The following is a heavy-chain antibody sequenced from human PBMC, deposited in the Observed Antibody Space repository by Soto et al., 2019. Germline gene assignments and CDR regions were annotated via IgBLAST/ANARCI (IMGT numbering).Heavy chain of an antibody. J-gene: IGHJ4*02. CDR2: IYYSGST. CDR3: ARFPTVTYGEDY. CDR1: GGSISSGGYY. Sequence: SETLSLTCTVSGGSISSGGYYWSWIRQHPGKGLEWIGYIYYSGSTYYNPSLKSRVTISVDTSKNQFSLKLSSVTAADTAVYYCARFPTVTYGEDYWGQGTLVTVSS. V-gene: IGHV4-31*03. D-gene: IGHD4-17*01.